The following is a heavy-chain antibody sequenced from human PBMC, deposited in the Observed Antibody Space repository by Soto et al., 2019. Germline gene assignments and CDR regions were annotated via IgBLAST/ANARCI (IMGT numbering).Heavy chain of an antibody. D-gene: IGHD4-4*01. Sequence: SVKVSCKASGFTFTSSAMQWVRQARGQRLEWIGWIVVGSGNTNYAQKFQERVTITRDMSTSTAYMELSSLRSEDTAVYYCAASDDYSNYAAGYWGQGTLVTVSS. CDR1: GFTFTSSA. CDR2: IVVGSGNT. J-gene: IGHJ4*02. CDR3: AASDDYSNYAAGY. V-gene: IGHV1-58*02.